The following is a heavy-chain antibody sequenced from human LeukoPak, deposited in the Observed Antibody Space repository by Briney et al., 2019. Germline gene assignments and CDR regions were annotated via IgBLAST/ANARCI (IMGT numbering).Heavy chain of an antibody. CDR2: IKTDGSSI. D-gene: IGHD6-13*01. V-gene: IGHV3-74*03. J-gene: IGHJ4*02. CDR1: GFTFSSYW. CDR3: ARDGYASTRVFDY. Sequence: GGSLRLSCAASGFTFSSYWMHWVRQAPGKGLVWVSRIKTDGSSIMYADFVKGRFTISRDNAKSTLYLQMNSLRAEDTAVYYCARDGYASTRVFDYWGQGTLGTISS.